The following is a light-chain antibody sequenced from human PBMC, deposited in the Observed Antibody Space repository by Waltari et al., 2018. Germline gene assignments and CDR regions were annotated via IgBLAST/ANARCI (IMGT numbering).Light chain of an antibody. CDR1: QSVSSN. CDR2: GAS. Sequence: EIVMTQSPATLSVSPGERATLHCRASQSVSSNLAGYQQKPGQAPRLLIYGASTRATGIPARFSGSGSGTEFTLTISSLQSEDFAVYYCQQYNNWGTFGQGTKVEIK. J-gene: IGKJ1*01. V-gene: IGKV3-15*01. CDR3: QQYNNWGT.